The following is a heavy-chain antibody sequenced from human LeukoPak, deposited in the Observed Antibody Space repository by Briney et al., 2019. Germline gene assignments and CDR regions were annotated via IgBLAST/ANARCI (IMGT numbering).Heavy chain of an antibody. V-gene: IGHV4-59*01. Sequence: SETLSLTCTVSGGSISSYYWSWIRQPPGKGLEWIGYIYYSGSTNYNPSLKSRVTISVDTSKNQFSLKLSSVTAADTAAYYCARTSINRNYYYYYYYYYMDVWGKGTTVTVSS. D-gene: IGHD1-7*01. CDR2: IYYSGST. J-gene: IGHJ6*03. CDR3: ARTSINRNYYYYYYYYYMDV. CDR1: GGSISSYY.